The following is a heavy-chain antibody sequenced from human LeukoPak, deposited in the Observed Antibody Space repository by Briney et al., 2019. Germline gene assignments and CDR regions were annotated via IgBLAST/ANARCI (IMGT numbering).Heavy chain of an antibody. D-gene: IGHD6-19*01. V-gene: IGHV3-23*01. CDR3: AKTFSGWFVYFDY. J-gene: IGHJ4*02. Sequence: PGGSLRLSCAASGFTLSSYAMSWVRQAPGKGLEWVSAISGSGGSTYYADSVKGRFTISRDNSKNTLYLQMNSLRAEDTAVYYCAKTFSGWFVYFDYWGQGTLVTVSS. CDR2: ISGSGGST. CDR1: GFTLSSYA.